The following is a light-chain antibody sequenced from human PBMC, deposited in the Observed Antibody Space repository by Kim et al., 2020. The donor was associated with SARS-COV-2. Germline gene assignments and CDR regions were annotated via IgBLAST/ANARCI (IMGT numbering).Light chain of an antibody. J-gene: IGKJ4*01. CDR2: DAA. CDR3: QQYDNLPLT. CDR1: QDISKF. V-gene: IGKV1-33*01. Sequence: DIQMTQSPSSLSASVGDRVTIACQASQDISKFLNWYQQKPGEAPKLLIYDAANLETGVPSRFSGSGSGTDFTFTISSLQPEDIATYYCQQYDNLPLTFGGGTKVEIK.